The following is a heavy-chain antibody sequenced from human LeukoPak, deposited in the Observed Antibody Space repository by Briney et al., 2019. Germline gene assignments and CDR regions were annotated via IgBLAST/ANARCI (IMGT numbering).Heavy chain of an antibody. CDR2: IYGADAA. D-gene: IGHD6-13*01. CDR3: VTSTGQQFIPYDY. V-gene: IGHV3-66*02. CDR1: GFNFSSNY. Sequence: GGSLRLSCAASGFNFSSNYMTWIRQAPGKGLEWVSLIYGADAAYYSESVRGRFIISRDNLKNTLFLQMNSLRVEDTALYYCVTSTGQQFIPYDYWGQGTHVTVSS. J-gene: IGHJ4*02.